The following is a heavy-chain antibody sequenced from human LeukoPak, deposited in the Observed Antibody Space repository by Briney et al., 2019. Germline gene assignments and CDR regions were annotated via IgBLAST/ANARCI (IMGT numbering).Heavy chain of an antibody. D-gene: IGHD3-9*01. V-gene: IGHV4-59*01. Sequence: SETLSLTCTGSGGSISSYYWSWIRQPPGKGLEWIGYIYYSGSTNYNPSLKSRVTISVDTSKNQFSLKLSSVTAADTAVYYCARATGWLLTWFDPWGQGTLVTVSS. CDR3: ARATGWLLTWFDP. CDR2: IYYSGST. J-gene: IGHJ5*02. CDR1: GGSISSYY.